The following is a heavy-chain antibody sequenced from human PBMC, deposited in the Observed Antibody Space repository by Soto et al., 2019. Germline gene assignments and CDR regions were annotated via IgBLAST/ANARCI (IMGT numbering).Heavy chain of an antibody. Sequence: QVPLVESGGGVVQPGRSLRLSCAASGFTFSNHGMHWVRQAPGKGLEWVAIISYDGDNEYYADSVRGRFTISRDNSKNTLYLQTSSLRHEDTAVYYCAKDGGPVYCNSPGCSAKHFDYWGQGTLVTVSS. CDR2: ISYDGDNE. V-gene: IGHV3-30*18. D-gene: IGHD2-2*01. J-gene: IGHJ4*02. CDR3: AKDGGPVYCNSPGCSAKHFDY. CDR1: GFTFSNHG.